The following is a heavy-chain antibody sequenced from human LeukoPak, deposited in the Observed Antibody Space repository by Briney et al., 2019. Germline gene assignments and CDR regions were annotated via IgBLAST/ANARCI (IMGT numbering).Heavy chain of an antibody. CDR2: INAGNGNT. D-gene: IGHD1-26*01. CDR3: ARDAAPIVGATTPNYNWFGP. Sequence: ASVKVSCKASGYTFTSYAMHWVRQAPGQRLEWMGWINAGNGNTKYSQKLQGRVTMTTDTSTSTAYMELRSLRSDDTAVYYCARDAAPIVGATTPNYNWFGPWGQGTLVTVSS. J-gene: IGHJ5*02. V-gene: IGHV1-3*01. CDR1: GYTFTSYA.